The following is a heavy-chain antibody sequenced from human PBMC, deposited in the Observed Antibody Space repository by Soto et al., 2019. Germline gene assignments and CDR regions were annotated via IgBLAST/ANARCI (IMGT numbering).Heavy chain of an antibody. CDR2: MDYSGTT. CDR1: GGSLRSGNSY. D-gene: IGHD1-7*01. V-gene: IGHV4-61*01. J-gene: IGHJ4*02. CDR3: ARDAANYPSYFDY. Sequence: PSETLSLTCSVYGGSLRSGNSYWSWIRQSPGKGLEWIGYMDYSGTTDYNPSLKSRVTISVDTAKNQFSLKLSSVTAADAAVYYCARDAANYPSYFDYWGQGALVTVSS.